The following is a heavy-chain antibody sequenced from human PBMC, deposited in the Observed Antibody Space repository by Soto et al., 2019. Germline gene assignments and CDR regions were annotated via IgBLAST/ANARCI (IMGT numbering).Heavy chain of an antibody. CDR1: GFTFSSYS. CDR2: ISSSSTI. J-gene: IGHJ5*02. V-gene: IGHV3-48*04. D-gene: IGHD4-17*01. CDR3: GREADYVNWFDP. Sequence: PGGSLRLSCAASGFTFSSYSMNWVRQAPGKGLEWVSYISSSSTIYYADSVKGRFTISRDNAKNSLYLQMNSLRAEDTAVYYCGREADYVNWFDPWGQGTLVTVSS.